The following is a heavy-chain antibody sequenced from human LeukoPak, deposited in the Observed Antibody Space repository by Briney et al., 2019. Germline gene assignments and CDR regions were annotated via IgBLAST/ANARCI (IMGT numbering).Heavy chain of an antibody. V-gene: IGHV3-53*01. CDR1: GFTVRSHF. J-gene: IGHJ4*02. CDR3: AWSSSGWHDF. Sequence: GGSLRLSCAASGFTVRSHFMSWVRRAPGKRLEWVAVMYNDDHGGSTYYADSVKGRFTISRDNSRNTLYLQMNNLRVDDTALYYCAWSSSGWHDFWGPGTLVTVAS. CDR2: MYNDDHGGST. D-gene: IGHD6-19*01.